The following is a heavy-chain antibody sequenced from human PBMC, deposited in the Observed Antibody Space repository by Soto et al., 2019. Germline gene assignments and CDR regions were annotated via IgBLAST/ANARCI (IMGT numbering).Heavy chain of an antibody. CDR3: ARVIRYDFWSRRDY. CDR1: GGSFSGYY. CDR2: INHSGST. V-gene: IGHV4-34*01. D-gene: IGHD3-3*01. Sequence: QVQLQQWGAGLLKPSETLSLTCAVYGGSFSGYYWCWIRQPPGKGLEWIGEINHSGSTNYNPSLESRVTISLNTSKNQSSLKLSAVTAADTSLYYCARVIRYDFWSRRDYWGQGTLVTVSS. J-gene: IGHJ4*02.